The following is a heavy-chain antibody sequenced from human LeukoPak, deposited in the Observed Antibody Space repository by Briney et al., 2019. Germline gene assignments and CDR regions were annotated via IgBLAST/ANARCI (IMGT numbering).Heavy chain of an antibody. CDR3: AKGSDYYDSSGYYSFDY. CDR2: ISWNSGSI. J-gene: IGHJ4*02. Sequence: GRSLRLSCAASGFTFDDYAMHWVRQAPGKGLEWVSGISWNSGSIGYADSVKGRFTISRDNAKNSLYLRMNSLRAEDMALYYCAKGSDYYDSSGYYSFDYWGQGTLVTVSS. D-gene: IGHD3-22*01. CDR1: GFTFDDYA. V-gene: IGHV3-9*03.